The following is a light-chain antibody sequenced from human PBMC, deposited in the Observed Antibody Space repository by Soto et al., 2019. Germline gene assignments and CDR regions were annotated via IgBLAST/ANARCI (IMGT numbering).Light chain of an antibody. J-gene: IGKJ1*01. CDR2: GTI. Sequence: EIVLTQSPGTLSLSPGEKATLSCRTCQSITCSYLAWYQQKPGQAPRLLISGTISRATGIPDRFSGSGSGTDFTLTICRLEPEDFAVYYCQQYGSPLWTFGQGTKV. V-gene: IGKV3-20*01. CDR3: QQYGSPLWT. CDR1: QSITCSY.